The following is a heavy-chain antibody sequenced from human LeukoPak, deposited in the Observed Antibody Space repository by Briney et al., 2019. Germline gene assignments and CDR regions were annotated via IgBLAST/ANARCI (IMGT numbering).Heavy chain of an antibody. CDR2: ITYNGDIK. Sequence: GTSLRLSCAASGFTFRNYAIHWVCQAPGEGLEWVAIITYNGDIKYYADSVNGRFTISRDNSQNTVFLQMNSLRPEDTAVYYCARDAQSGAHSDFDYWGQGTLVTVSS. V-gene: IGHV3-30-3*01. D-gene: IGHD1-26*01. J-gene: IGHJ4*02. CDR3: ARDAQSGAHSDFDY. CDR1: GFTFRNYA.